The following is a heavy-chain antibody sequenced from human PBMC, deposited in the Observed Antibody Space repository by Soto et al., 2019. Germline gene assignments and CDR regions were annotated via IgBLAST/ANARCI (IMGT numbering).Heavy chain of an antibody. V-gene: IGHV1-69*13. CDR3: ARCHYYDSSGYFSAFDY. Sequence: AASVKVSCKASGGTFSSYAISWVLQAPGQGLEWMGGIIPIFGTANYAQKFQGRVTITADESTSTAYVELSSLRSEDTAVYYCARCHYYDSSGYFSAFDYWGQGTLVTVSS. J-gene: IGHJ4*02. D-gene: IGHD3-22*01. CDR2: IIPIFGTA. CDR1: GGTFSSYA.